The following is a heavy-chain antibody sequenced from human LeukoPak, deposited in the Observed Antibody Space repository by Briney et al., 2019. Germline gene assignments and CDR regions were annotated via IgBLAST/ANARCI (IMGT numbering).Heavy chain of an antibody. V-gene: IGHV4-34*01. Sequence: SETLSLTCAVYGGSFSGYYWSWIRQPPGKGLEWIGEINHSGSTNYNPSLKSRVTISVDTSKNQFSLKLSSVTAADTAVYYCARGWNYVRYYYYMDVWGKGTTVTVSS. CDR1: GGSFSGYY. J-gene: IGHJ6*03. CDR2: INHSGST. CDR3: ARGWNYVRYYYYMDV. D-gene: IGHD1-7*01.